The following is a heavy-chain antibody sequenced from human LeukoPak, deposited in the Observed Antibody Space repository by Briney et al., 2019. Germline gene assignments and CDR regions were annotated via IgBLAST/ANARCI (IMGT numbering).Heavy chain of an antibody. Sequence: SETLSLTCTVSGGSISSYYWSWIRQPPGKGLEWIGYIYHTGSTYYNPSLKSRLTTSLDTSKNQFSLKVNSVTAADTAVYFCSRGSGWLLYAFDIWGQGTMVTVSA. CDR3: SRGSGWLLYAFDI. V-gene: IGHV4-59*06. CDR2: IYHTGST. D-gene: IGHD3-10*01. CDR1: GGSISSYY. J-gene: IGHJ3*02.